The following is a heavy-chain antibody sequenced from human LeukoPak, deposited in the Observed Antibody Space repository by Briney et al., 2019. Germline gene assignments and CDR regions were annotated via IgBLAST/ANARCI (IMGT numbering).Heavy chain of an antibody. D-gene: IGHD3-3*01. Sequence: GASVKVSCKASGYTFTGNYMHWVRQAPGQGLEWMGWINPRSGGTNYAQKFQGRVTMTRDTSITTAYMELSRLRSDDTAVYYCVKMNYDFWSAFHIWGQGTMVTVSS. CDR3: VKMNYDFWSAFHI. CDR2: INPRSGGT. J-gene: IGHJ3*02. CDR1: GYTFTGNY. V-gene: IGHV1-2*02.